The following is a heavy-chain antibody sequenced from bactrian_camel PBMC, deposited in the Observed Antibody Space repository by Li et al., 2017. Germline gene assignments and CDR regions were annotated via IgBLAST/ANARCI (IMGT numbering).Heavy chain of an antibody. CDR1: INMSRAC. D-gene: IGHD2*01. Sequence: HVQLVESGGGSVQAGGSLRLSCVTSINMSRACMGWLRQAPGNQREGVAATRTVGGSLYYHASVRGRFTISLDSAKNTVYLRMNSLKPEDTAMYYCAADTRPWTTISNLGDASRYEYWGQGTQVTVS. CDR3: AADTRPWTTISNLGDASRYEY. V-gene: IGHV3-3*01. CDR2: TRTVGGSL. J-gene: IGHJ4*01.